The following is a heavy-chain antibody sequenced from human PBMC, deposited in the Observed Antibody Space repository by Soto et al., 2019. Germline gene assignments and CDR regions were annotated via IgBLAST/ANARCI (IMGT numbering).Heavy chain of an antibody. V-gene: IGHV1-3*01. CDR3: ARLDDYGDDWYYGMDV. Sequence: QVQLVQSGAEVKKPGASVKVSCKASGYTFTSYAMHWVRQAPGQRLEWMGWINAGNGNTKYSQKFQGRVTITRDTSARTAYMELSSLRSEDTAVYYCARLDDYGDDWYYGMDVWGQGTTVTVSS. CDR1: GYTFTSYA. J-gene: IGHJ6*02. CDR2: INAGNGNT. D-gene: IGHD4-17*01.